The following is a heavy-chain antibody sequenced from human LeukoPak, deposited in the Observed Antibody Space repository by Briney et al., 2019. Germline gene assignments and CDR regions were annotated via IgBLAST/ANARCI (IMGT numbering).Heavy chain of an antibody. D-gene: IGHD2-2*01. J-gene: IGHJ4*02. CDR3: ARQLGYCSSTSCYADKVDY. CDR2: IYYSGST. V-gene: IGHV4-39*01. CDR1: GGSISSSSYY. Sequence: SETLSLTCTVAGGSISSSSYYWGWIRQPPGKGLEWIGSIYYSGSTYYNPSLKSRVTISVDTSKNQFSLKLSSVTAADTAVCYCARQLGYCSSTSCYADKVDYWGQGTLVTVSS.